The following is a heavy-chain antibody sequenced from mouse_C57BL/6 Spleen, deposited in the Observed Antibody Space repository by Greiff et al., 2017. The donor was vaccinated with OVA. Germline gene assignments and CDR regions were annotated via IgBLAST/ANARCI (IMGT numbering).Heavy chain of an antibody. V-gene: IGHV5-17*01. CDR1: GFTFSDYG. CDR3: ANPSSGYLYYYAMDY. Sequence: EVQLVESGGGLVKPGGSLKLSCAASGFTFSDYGMHWVRQAPEKGLEWVAYISSGSSTIYYADTVKGRFTISRDNAKNTLFLQMTSLRSEDTAMYDCANPSSGYLYYYAMDYWGQGTSVTVSS. CDR2: ISSGSSTI. D-gene: IGHD3-2*02. J-gene: IGHJ4*01.